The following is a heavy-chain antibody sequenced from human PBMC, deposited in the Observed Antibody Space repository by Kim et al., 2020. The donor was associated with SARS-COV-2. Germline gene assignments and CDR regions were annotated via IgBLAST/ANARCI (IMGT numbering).Heavy chain of an antibody. CDR2: IWYDGSNK. D-gene: IGHD3-3*01. CDR1: GFTFSSYG. V-gene: IGHV3-33*08. CDR3: ARDLRSYDFWSGYSHLFDY. Sequence: GGSLRLSCAASGFTFSSYGMHWVRQAPGKGLEWVAVIWYDGSNKYYADSVKGRFTISRDNSKNTLYLQMNSLRAEDTAVYYCARDLRSYDFWSGYSHLFDYWGQGTLVTVSS. J-gene: IGHJ4*02.